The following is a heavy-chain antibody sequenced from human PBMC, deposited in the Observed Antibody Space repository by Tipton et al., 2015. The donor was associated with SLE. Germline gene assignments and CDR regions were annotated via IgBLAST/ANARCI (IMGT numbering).Heavy chain of an antibody. D-gene: IGHD5-18*01. Sequence: QLVQSGSQLEKPGASVKVSCKASGYTFTTYGFNWVRQAPGQGLEWMGWISADNGKTIYAQKLQGRLTMTTDTSTSTAYMELRSLRSDDTAVYYCAREDPGGYSYGRSYYFDYWGQGTLVAVSS. CDR3: AREDPGGYSYGRSYYFDY. CDR1: GYTFTTYG. CDR2: ISADNGKT. J-gene: IGHJ4*02. V-gene: IGHV1-18*01.